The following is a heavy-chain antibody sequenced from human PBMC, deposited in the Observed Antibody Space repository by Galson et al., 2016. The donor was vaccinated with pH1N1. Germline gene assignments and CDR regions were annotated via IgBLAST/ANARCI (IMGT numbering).Heavy chain of an antibody. D-gene: IGHD5/OR15-5a*01. Sequence: QSGAEVKKPGESLRIPCKGSGCRFNTYWISWVRQRPGKGLEWMGKIDPSDSYINYNPSVQGHVTISTDRSTSTAYLQWSSLKASDTAMYYCASRLGSSWSFDMWGQGTMVTVSS. CDR1: GCRFNTYW. J-gene: IGHJ3*02. V-gene: IGHV5-10-1*01. CDR2: IDPSDSYI. CDR3: ASRLGSSWSFDM.